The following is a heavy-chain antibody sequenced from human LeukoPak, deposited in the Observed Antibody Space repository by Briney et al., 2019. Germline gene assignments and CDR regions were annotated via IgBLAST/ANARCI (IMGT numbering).Heavy chain of an antibody. CDR3: ARSTSSGYYFPKQYYFDY. CDR1: GGSISSSSCY. J-gene: IGHJ4*02. Sequence: SETLSLTCTVSGGSISSSSCYWGWIRQPPGKGLEWIGSIYYSGSTYYNPSLKSRVTISVDTSKNQFSLKLSSVTAADTAVYYCARSTSSGYYFPKQYYFDYWGQGTLVTVSS. D-gene: IGHD3-22*01. CDR2: IYYSGST. V-gene: IGHV4-39*07.